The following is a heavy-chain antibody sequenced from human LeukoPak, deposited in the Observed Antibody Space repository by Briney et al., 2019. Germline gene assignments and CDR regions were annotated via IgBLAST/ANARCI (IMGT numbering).Heavy chain of an antibody. V-gene: IGHV3-23*01. CDR2: ISGSGGST. CDR1: GFTFSSYA. CDR3: AKDRRYSNYVKYFDY. Sequence: PGGSLRLSCAASGFTFSSYAMHWVRQAPGKGLEWVSAISGSGGSTYYADSVKGRFTISRDNSKNTLYLQMNSLRAEDTAVYYCAKDRRYSNYVKYFDYWGQGTLVTVSS. J-gene: IGHJ4*02. D-gene: IGHD4-4*01.